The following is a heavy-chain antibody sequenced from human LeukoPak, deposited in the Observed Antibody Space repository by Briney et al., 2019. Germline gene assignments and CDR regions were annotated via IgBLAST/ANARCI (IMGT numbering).Heavy chain of an antibody. CDR2: IRYDGSNK. Sequence: GGSLRLSCAASGFTFSSYGMHWVRQAPGKGLEWVAFIRYDGSNKYYADSVKGRFTISRDNSKNTLYLQMNSLRAEDTAVYYCARDSSGWYWGYFDYWGQGTLVTVSS. D-gene: IGHD6-19*01. CDR3: ARDSSGWYWGYFDY. J-gene: IGHJ4*02. CDR1: GFTFSSYG. V-gene: IGHV3-30*02.